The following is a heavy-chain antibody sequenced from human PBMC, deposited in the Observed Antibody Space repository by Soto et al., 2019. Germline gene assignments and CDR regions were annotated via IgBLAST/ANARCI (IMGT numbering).Heavy chain of an antibody. CDR2: ISYSGST. J-gene: IGHJ5*02. CDR1: GGSINSGDYY. V-gene: IGHV4-31*03. CDR3: AREVSPNSRGWYTVLVRWFDP. D-gene: IGHD6-19*01. Sequence: QVQLQESGPGLVKPSQTLSLTCTVSGGSINSGDYYWSWVRQLPGEGLGWIGFISYSGSTYYNPSLESRVPISLDTSKNQFSLELNSVTAADSAVYYCAREVSPNSRGWYTVLVRWFDPWGQGTLVTVSS.